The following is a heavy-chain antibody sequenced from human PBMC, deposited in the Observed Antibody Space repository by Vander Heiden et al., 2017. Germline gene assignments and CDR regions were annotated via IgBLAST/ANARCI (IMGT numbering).Heavy chain of an antibody. V-gene: IGHV2-5*01. D-gene: IGHD5-12*01. CDR2: IYWNDDK. CDR1: GFSLTTSGVG. Sequence: QITLKESGPTLVTPTQTLTPTCTFSGFSLTTSGVGVGWIRQPPGKALEWLALIYWNDDKRYSPSLKRRLTITKDTSKNQVVLTMTNMDPVDTATYYCEHRLRRDGYNLLDYWCQGTLVTVSS. J-gene: IGHJ4*02. CDR3: EHRLRRDGYNLLDY.